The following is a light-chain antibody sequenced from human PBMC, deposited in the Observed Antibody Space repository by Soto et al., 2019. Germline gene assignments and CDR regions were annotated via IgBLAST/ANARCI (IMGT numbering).Light chain of an antibody. J-gene: IGLJ2*01. CDR1: SSDVGGYNY. CDR2: EVS. CDR3: SSSAGSNIWVVV. V-gene: IGLV2-8*01. Sequence: QSALTQPPSASGSPGQSVTISCTGTSSDVGGYNYVSWYQQHPGKAPKLMIYEVSKRPSGVPDRFSGSKSGNTASLTVSGLQAEDEADYYCSSSAGSNIWVVVFGGGTKLTVL.